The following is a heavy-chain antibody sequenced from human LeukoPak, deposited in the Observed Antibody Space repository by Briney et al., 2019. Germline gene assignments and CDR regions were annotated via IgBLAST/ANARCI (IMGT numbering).Heavy chain of an antibody. CDR2: IYTSGST. J-gene: IGHJ4*02. V-gene: IGHV4-61*02. CDR1: GGSISSGSYY. CDR3: ARYCVGDCYSYYFDY. Sequence: SETLYLTRTVSGGSISSGSYYWSWIRQPAGKGLEWIGRIYTSGSTNYNPSLKSRVTISVDTSKNQFSLMLSSVTAADTAVYYCARYCVGDCYSYYFDYWGQGTLVTVSS. D-gene: IGHD2-21*02.